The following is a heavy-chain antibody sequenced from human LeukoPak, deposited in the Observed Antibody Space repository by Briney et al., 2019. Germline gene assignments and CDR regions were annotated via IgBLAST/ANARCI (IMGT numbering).Heavy chain of an antibody. V-gene: IGHV3-53*01. CDR1: GFTVSNNY. D-gene: IGHD3-10*01. J-gene: IGHJ4*02. CDR3: ARGTMASDF. Sequence: GGSLRLSCVVSGFTVSNNYMSWVRQAPRKGLEWVSLIYSGGSTYYADSVKGRFTISRDNSKNTVYLQMNSLRAEDTAMYYCARGTMASDFWGQGTLVTVSS. CDR2: IYSGGST.